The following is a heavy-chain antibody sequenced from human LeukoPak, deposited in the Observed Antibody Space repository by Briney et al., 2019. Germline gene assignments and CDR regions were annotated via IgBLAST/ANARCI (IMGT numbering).Heavy chain of an antibody. CDR1: GYTFTSYW. J-gene: IGHJ5*02. Sequence: GESLKIYCKGSGYTFTSYWIGWVRQMPGKGLEWMGIIYPGDSDTRYSPSYQGQVTISVDKSISTAYLQWSSLKASDTAMYYCARLRDSKTWFDPWGQGTLVTVSS. V-gene: IGHV5-51*01. D-gene: IGHD3-22*01. CDR3: ARLRDSKTWFDP. CDR2: IYPGDSDT.